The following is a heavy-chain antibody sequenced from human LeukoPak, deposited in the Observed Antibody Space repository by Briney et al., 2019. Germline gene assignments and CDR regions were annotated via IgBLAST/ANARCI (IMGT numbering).Heavy chain of an antibody. CDR3: ARGMDTAMPADDY. CDR1: GFTFSSYA. D-gene: IGHD5-18*01. Sequence: PGRSLRLSCAASGFTFSSYAMHWVRQAPGKGLEWVAVISYDGSNKYYADSVKGRLTISRDNSKNTLYLQMNSLRAEDTAVYYCARGMDTAMPADDYWGQGTLVTVSS. J-gene: IGHJ4*02. CDR2: ISYDGSNK. V-gene: IGHV3-30*04.